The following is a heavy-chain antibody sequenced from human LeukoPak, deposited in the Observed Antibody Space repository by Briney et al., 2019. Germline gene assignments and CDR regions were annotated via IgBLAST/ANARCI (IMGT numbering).Heavy chain of an antibody. CDR1: GFTFSSSE. V-gene: IGHV3-48*03. D-gene: IGHD3-10*02. CDR3: AELGITMIGGV. J-gene: IGHJ6*04. Sequence: PGGSLRLSCAASGFTFSSSEMNWVRQAPGKGLEWVSYISSSSINIYYADSVKGRFTISRDNAKNSLYLQMNSLRAEDTGVYYCAELGITMIGGVWGKGTTVTISS. CDR2: ISSSSINI.